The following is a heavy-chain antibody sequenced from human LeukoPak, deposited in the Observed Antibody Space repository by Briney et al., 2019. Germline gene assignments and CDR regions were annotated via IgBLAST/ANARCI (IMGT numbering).Heavy chain of an antibody. CDR3: ASQGIVGASGYYFDY. CDR2: IYHSGST. D-gene: IGHD1-26*01. CDR1: GYSISSGYY. V-gene: IGHV4-38-2*02. Sequence: SETLSLTCTVSGYSISSGYYWGWIRQPPGKGLEWIGSIYHSGSTYYNPSLKSRVTMSVDTSKNRFSLKLSSVTAADTAVYYCASQGIVGASGYYFDYWGQGTLVTVSS. J-gene: IGHJ4*02.